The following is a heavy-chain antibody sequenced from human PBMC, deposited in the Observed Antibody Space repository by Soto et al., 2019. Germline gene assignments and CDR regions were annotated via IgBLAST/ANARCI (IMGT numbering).Heavy chain of an antibody. CDR3: ARFHYGSGSYTDD. V-gene: IGHV1-2*04. J-gene: IGHJ4*02. CDR2: INPNSGGT. D-gene: IGHD3-10*01. Sequence: ASVKVSCKASGYTFTGYYMHWVRQAPGQGLEWMGWINPNSGGTNYAQKFQGWVTMTRDTSISTAYMELSRLRSDDTAVYYCARFHYGSGSYTDDWGQGTLVTVYS. CDR1: GYTFTGYY.